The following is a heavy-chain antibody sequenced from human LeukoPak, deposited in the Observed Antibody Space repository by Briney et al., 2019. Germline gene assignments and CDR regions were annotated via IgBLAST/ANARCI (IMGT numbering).Heavy chain of an antibody. Sequence: SETLSLTCTVSGGSTSSSIYYWGWIRQPAGKGLEWIGRIYTSGSTNYNPSLKSRVTISVDTSKNQFSPKLSSVTAADTAVYYCARDRPQSWFDPWGQGTLVTVSS. J-gene: IGHJ5*02. CDR1: GGSTSSSIYY. CDR2: IYTSGST. D-gene: IGHD7-27*01. V-gene: IGHV4-61*02. CDR3: ARDRPQSWFDP.